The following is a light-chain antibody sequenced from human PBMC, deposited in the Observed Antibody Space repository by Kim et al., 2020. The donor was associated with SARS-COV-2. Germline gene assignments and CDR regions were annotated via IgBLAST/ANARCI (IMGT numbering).Light chain of an antibody. CDR3: QQYDNLLLT. J-gene: IGKJ4*01. V-gene: IGKV1-33*01. Sequence: DIQMTQSPSSLSASVGDRVTITCQASQDISNYLNWYQQKPGKAPKLLIYDASNLETGVPSRFSGSGSGTDFTFTISSLQPEDIATYYCQQYDNLLLTSGRGTKVDIK. CDR1: QDISNY. CDR2: DAS.